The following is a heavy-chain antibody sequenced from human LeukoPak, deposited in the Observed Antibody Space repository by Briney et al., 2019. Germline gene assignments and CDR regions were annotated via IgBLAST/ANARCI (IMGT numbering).Heavy chain of an antibody. D-gene: IGHD2-2*01. Sequence: ASVKVSCKASGYTFTGYYMHWVRQAPGQGLEWMGWINPNSGGTNYAQKFQGRVTMTRDTSISTAYMELSRLRSDDTAVYYCARPPGSSNNEFDYWGQGTLVTVSS. J-gene: IGHJ4*02. CDR1: GYTFTGYY. CDR3: ARPPGSSNNEFDY. CDR2: INPNSGGT. V-gene: IGHV1-2*02.